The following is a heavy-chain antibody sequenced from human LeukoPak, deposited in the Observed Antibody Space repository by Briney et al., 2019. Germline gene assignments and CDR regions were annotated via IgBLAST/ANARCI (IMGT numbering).Heavy chain of an antibody. Sequence: GGSLRLSCAASGFTFSSYAMHWVRQAPGKGLEWVAVISYDGSNKYYADSVKGRFTISRDNSKNTLYLQMNSLRAEDTAVYYCAKSRNYYDSNDAFDIWGQGTMVTVSS. CDR3: AKSRNYYDSNDAFDI. D-gene: IGHD3-22*01. CDR2: ISYDGSNK. J-gene: IGHJ3*02. CDR1: GFTFSSYA. V-gene: IGHV3-30*04.